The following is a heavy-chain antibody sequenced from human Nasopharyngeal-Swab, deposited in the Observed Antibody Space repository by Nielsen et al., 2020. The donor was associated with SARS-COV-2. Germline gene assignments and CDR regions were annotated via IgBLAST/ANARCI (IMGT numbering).Heavy chain of an antibody. CDR2: IKQDGSEK. D-gene: IGHD3-9*01. V-gene: IGHV3-7*03. J-gene: IGHJ4*02. CDR1: GFTFSSYW. Sequence: GESLKISCAASGFTFSSYWMSWVRQAPGKGLEWVANIKQDGSEKYYVDSVKGRFTISRDNAKNSLYLQMNSLRAEDTAMYYCARGTQLRYFDWLDYWGQGTLVTVSS. CDR3: ARGTQLRYFDWLDY.